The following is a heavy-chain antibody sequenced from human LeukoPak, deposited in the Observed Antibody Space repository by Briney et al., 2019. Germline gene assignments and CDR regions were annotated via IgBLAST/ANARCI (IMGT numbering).Heavy chain of an antibody. CDR2: IYTRGST. CDR1: GGSINNYY. CDR3: ARGRYCSADICSGGDAFDI. V-gene: IGHV4-4*07. J-gene: IGHJ3*02. Sequence: SETLSLTCTVSGGSINNYYWSWIRQPAGKGLEWIGRIYTRGSTNYNPSLKSRVTMSVDTSKNQFSLKLSSVTAADTAVYYCARGRYCSADICSGGDAFDIWAKGQWSPSLQ. D-gene: IGHD2-15*01.